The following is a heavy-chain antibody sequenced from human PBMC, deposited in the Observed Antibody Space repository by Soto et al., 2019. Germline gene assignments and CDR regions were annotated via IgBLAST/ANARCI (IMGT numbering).Heavy chain of an antibody. CDR3: AGGSSGRYLQVIRRPFDY. Sequence: PGGSLRLSCAASGFTFSSYAMSWVRQAPGKGLEWVSAISGSGGSTYYADSVKGRFTISRDNSKNTLYLQMNSLSAEDPAVYYCAGGSSGRYLQVIRRPFDYWGQGTLVTVSS. V-gene: IGHV3-23*01. D-gene: IGHD6-19*01. CDR1: GFTFSSYA. CDR2: ISGSGGST. J-gene: IGHJ4*02.